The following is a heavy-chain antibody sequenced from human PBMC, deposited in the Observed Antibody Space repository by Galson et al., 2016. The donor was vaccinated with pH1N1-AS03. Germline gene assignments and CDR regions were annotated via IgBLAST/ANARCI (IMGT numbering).Heavy chain of an antibody. CDR2: MNPNSANT. V-gene: IGHV1-8*01. CDR1: GYTFTTFD. CDR3: AKDRSSSTSGGSSHGMAV. D-gene: IGHD2-15*01. Sequence: SVKVSCKASGYTFTTFDINWVRLATGQGLEWMGWMNPNSANTGYAQKFQDRVTMTRNTSISTAYMELSSLRSEDTAIYYCAKDRSSSTSGGSSHGMAVWGQGTTVTVS. J-gene: IGHJ6*02.